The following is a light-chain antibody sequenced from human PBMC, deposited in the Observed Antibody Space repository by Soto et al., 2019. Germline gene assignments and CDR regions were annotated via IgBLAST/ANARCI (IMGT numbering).Light chain of an antibody. CDR3: CSYAGSRTPYV. CDR1: SSDVGSYNL. CDR2: EGS. Sequence: QSVLTQPASVSGSPGQSITISCTGTSSDVGSYNLVSWYQQHPGKAPKLMIYEGSKRPSGVSNRFSGSKSGNTASLTISGLQAEEEADYYCCSYAGSRTPYVFGTGTKVTV. V-gene: IGLV2-23*01. J-gene: IGLJ1*01.